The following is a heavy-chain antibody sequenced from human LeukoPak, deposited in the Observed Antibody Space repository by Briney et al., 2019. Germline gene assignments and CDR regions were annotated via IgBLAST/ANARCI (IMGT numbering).Heavy chain of an antibody. CDR3: ARDGIAAPTPYYYYMDV. V-gene: IGHV4-4*07. J-gene: IGHJ6*03. CDR2: IYTSGST. D-gene: IGHD6-13*01. Sequence: PSETLSLTCTVSGGSISSYYWSWIRQPAGKGLEWIGRIYTSGSTNYNPSLKSRVTMSVDTSKNQFSLKLSSVTAADTAVYYCARDGIAAPTPYYYYMDVWGKGTTVTVSS. CDR1: GGSISSYY.